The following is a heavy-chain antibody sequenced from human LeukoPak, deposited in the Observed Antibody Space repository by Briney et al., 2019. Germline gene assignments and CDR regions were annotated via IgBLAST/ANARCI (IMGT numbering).Heavy chain of an antibody. V-gene: IGHV4-59*01. CDR1: RGSISSYY. J-gene: IGHJ4*02. CDR2: IYYSGST. CDR3: ARIPDVSGWPFDY. Sequence: SETLSLTCTVSRGSISSYYWSWIRQPPGKGLEWIGYIYYSGSTNYNPSLKSRVTISVDTSKNQFSLKLSSVTAADTAVYYCARIPDVSGWPFDYWGQGTLVTVSS. D-gene: IGHD6-19*01.